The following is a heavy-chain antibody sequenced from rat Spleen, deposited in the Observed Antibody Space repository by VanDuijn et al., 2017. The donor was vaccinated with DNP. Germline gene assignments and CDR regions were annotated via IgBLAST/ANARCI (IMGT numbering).Heavy chain of an antibody. J-gene: IGHJ2*01. D-gene: IGHD4-3*01. CDR3: AKNSGYYFDY. CDR1: GFTFSDYY. V-gene: IGHV5-22*01. CDR2: ISYEGDRI. Sequence: EVQLVESGGGLVQPGRSLKLSCAASGFTFSDYYMAWVRQAPKKGLEWVASISYEGDRIYYRDSVKGRFTISRDNAKSSLYLQMNSLKSEDTATYYCAKNSGYYFDYWGQGVMVTVSS.